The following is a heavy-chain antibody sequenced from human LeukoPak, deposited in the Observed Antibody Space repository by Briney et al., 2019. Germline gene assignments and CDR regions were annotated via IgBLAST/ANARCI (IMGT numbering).Heavy chain of an antibody. V-gene: IGHV4-34*01. Sequence: SETLSLTCAGYGGSFSGYYWSWIRQPPGKGLEWIGELNHSGSTNYNPSLKSRVTISVDTSKNQFSLKLSSVTAADTAVYYCARVKQGTHYDFWSGYYYYFDYWGQGTLVTVSS. J-gene: IGHJ4*02. CDR3: ARVKQGTHYDFWSGYYYYFDY. CDR2: LNHSGST. CDR1: GGSFSGYY. D-gene: IGHD3-3*01.